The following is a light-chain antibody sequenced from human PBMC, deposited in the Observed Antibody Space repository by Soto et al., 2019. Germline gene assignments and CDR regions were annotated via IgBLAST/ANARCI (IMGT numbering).Light chain of an antibody. V-gene: IGKV1D-12*01. Sequence: DIQMTQSTSSVSESVGDTVTITCGASHGIYSRLAWYQQTPGKAPELLIYATSTLQNGVPSRFSGSGFGTDFTLSLSRLQPEDSASYVGQQTDDFPLTGGGRTKVDIK. CDR3: QQTDDFPLT. CDR1: HGIYSR. J-gene: IGKJ4*01. CDR2: ATS.